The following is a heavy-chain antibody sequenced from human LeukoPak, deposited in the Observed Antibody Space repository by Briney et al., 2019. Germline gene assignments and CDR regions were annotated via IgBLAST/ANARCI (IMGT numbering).Heavy chain of an antibody. CDR3: AREYGYSYGYSGAFDI. D-gene: IGHD5-18*01. V-gene: IGHV4-39*07. J-gene: IGHJ3*02. CDR2: IYYSGST. CDR1: GGSISSSSYY. Sequence: SETLSLTCTVSGGSISSSSYYWGWIRQPPGKGLEWIGSIYYSGSTYYNPSLKSRVTISVDTSKNQFSLKLRSVTAADTAVYYCAREYGYSYGYSGAFDIWGQGTMVTVSS.